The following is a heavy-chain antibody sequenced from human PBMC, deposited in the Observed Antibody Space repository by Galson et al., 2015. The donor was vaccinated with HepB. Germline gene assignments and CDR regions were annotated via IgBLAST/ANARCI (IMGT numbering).Heavy chain of an antibody. CDR1: GFTVSSNY. CDR2: IYSGGST. Sequence: SLRLSCAASGFTVSSNYMSWVRQAPGKGLEWVSVIYSGGSTYYADSVKGRFTISRHNSKNTLYLQMNSLRAEDTAVYYCAGVTDSGSYSSSGYYYGMDVWGQGTTVTVSS. D-gene: IGHD1-26*01. V-gene: IGHV3-53*04. J-gene: IGHJ6*02. CDR3: AGVTDSGSYSSSGYYYGMDV.